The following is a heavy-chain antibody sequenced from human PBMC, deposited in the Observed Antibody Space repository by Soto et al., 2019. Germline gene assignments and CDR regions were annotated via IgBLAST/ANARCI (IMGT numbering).Heavy chain of an antibody. J-gene: IGHJ5*02. V-gene: IGHV4-59*01. CDR1: GGSISSYY. CDR2: IYYSGST. D-gene: IGHD3-10*01. Sequence: TLSLTCTVSGGSISSYYWSWIRQPPGKGLEWIGYIYYSGSTNYNPSLKSRVTISVDTSKNQFSLKLSSVTAADTAVYYCARGPTMVRGVISWVWFDPWGQGTLVTVSS. CDR3: ARGPTMVRGVISWVWFDP.